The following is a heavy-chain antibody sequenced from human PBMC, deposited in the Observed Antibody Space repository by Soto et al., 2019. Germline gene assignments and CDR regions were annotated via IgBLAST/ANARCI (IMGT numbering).Heavy chain of an antibody. J-gene: IGHJ5*02. Sequence: PGESLKISCQGSGYSFPSYWISGVRQMPGKGLQWMGRIDPSDSYINYSPSFEGHVNISIDKSINTAYLQWSSLKASDTAIYYCARHGQLALFDQWGQGTLVTVSS. CDR1: GYSFPSYW. D-gene: IGHD6-6*01. CDR2: IDPSDSYI. CDR3: ARHGQLALFDQ. V-gene: IGHV5-10-1*01.